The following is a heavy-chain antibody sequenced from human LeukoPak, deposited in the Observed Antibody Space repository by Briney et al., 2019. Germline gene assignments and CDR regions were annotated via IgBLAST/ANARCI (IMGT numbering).Heavy chain of an antibody. CDR2: IYSGGGT. CDR1: GVTVGNNY. CDR3: AGDPPAVAANTYG. J-gene: IGHJ4*02. V-gene: IGHV3-66*01. Sequence: GGSLRLSCAVSGVTVGNNYMNWVRQAPGKGLEWVSLIYSGGGTHYADSVKGRFTISRDNSKNTLYLQMNSLRVDDTAVYYCAGDPPAVAANTYGWGQGTLVTVSS. D-gene: IGHD6-6*01.